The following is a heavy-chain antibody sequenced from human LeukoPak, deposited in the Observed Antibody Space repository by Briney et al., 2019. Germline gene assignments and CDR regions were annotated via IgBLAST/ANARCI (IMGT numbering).Heavy chain of an antibody. J-gene: IGHJ2*01. D-gene: IGHD3-9*01. Sequence: PSETLSLTCTVSGGSISSYYWSWIRQPAGKGLEWIVRIYTSGSTNYNPSLKSRVTMSVDTSKNQFSLKLSSVTAADTAVYYCARDSRLHYDILTGYYDNYWYFDLWGRGTLVTVSS. CDR2: IYTSGST. CDR1: GGSISSYY. V-gene: IGHV4-4*07. CDR3: ARDSRLHYDILTGYYDNYWYFDL.